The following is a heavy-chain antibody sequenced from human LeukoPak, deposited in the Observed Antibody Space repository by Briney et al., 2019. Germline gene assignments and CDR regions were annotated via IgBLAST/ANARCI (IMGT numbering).Heavy chain of an antibody. D-gene: IGHD2-15*01. Sequence: SETLSLTCTVSGGPISGYYWSWIRQPPGKGLEWIGYIYYSGSTNYNPSLKSRVTISVDTSKNQFSLKLSSVTAADTAVYHCARRTRIGGKWWDAFDIWGQGTMVTVSS. CDR3: ARRTRIGGKWWDAFDI. CDR2: IYYSGST. CDR1: GGPISGYY. V-gene: IGHV4-59*08. J-gene: IGHJ3*02.